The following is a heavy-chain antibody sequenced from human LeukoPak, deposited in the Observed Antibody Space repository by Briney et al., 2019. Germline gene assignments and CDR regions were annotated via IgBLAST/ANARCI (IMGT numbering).Heavy chain of an antibody. D-gene: IGHD1-26*01. J-gene: IGHJ6*04. CDR2: ISSSGSTI. CDR1: GFTFSSYE. V-gene: IGHV3-48*03. Sequence: GGSLRLSCAASGFTFSSYEMNWVRQAPGKGLEWVSYISSSGSTIYYADSVKGRFTISRDNSKNTLYLQMNSLRAEDTAVYYCAKEGDGMDVWGKGTTVTVSS. CDR3: AKEGDGMDV.